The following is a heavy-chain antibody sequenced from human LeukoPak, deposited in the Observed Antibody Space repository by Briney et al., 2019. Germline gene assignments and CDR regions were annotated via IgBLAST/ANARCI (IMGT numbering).Heavy chain of an antibody. CDR3: AKCLYSSGWYYFDY. Sequence: SGGSLRLSCAASGFTFSSYEMNWVRQAPGKGLEWISYITSSGSTIYYADSVKGRFTISRDNSKNTQYLQMSSLRDEDTAVYYCAKCLYSSGWYYFDYWGQGTLVTVSS. J-gene: IGHJ4*02. CDR1: GFTFSSYE. CDR2: ITSSGSTI. V-gene: IGHV3-48*03. D-gene: IGHD6-19*01.